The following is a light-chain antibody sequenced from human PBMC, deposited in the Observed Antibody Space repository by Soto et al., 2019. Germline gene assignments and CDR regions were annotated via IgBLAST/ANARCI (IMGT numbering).Light chain of an antibody. V-gene: IGLV2-14*01. CDR1: SSDVGGYNY. CDR2: DVS. Sequence: QSALTQPASVSGSPGQSITISCTGTSSDVGGYNYVSWYQQHPGKAPKLMIYDVSNRPSGVSNRFSGSKSGNTASLPLSGLQAEDEADYYCSSYTSSSTLVFGGGTKVTVL. J-gene: IGLJ2*01. CDR3: SSYTSSSTLV.